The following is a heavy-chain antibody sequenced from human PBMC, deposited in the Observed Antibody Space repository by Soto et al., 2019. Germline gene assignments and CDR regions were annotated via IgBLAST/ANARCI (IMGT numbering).Heavy chain of an antibody. CDR2: IWYDGSNK. V-gene: IGHV3-33*01. CDR3: ARDRIAAAGTTWYYYYYMDV. J-gene: IGHJ6*03. D-gene: IGHD6-13*01. CDR1: GFTFSSYG. Sequence: PGGSLRLSCAASGFTFSSYGMHWVRQAPGKGLEWVAVIWYDGSNKYYADPVKGRFTISRDNSKNTLYLQMNSLRAEDTAVYYCARDRIAAAGTTWYYYYYMDVWGKGTTVTVSS.